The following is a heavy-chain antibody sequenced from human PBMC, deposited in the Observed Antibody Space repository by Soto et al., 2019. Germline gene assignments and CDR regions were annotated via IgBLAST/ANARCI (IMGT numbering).Heavy chain of an antibody. D-gene: IGHD2-15*01. CDR3: VRGRTTGGYSMWFDP. Sequence: QVQLQESGPGLVKPSQTLSLTCIVSGGSVTSGGYYWAWIRQPPGKGLECIGYIYHTGDTYYNSSLQRRVTISVDTSKDQFSLRLSSVTAADTAFYYCVRGRTTGGYSMWFDPWGQGTLVTVSS. CDR1: GGSVTSGGYY. J-gene: IGHJ5*02. V-gene: IGHV4-31*03. CDR2: IYHTGDT.